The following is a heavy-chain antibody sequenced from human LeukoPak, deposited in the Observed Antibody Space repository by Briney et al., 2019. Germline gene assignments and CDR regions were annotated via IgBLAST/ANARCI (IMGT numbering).Heavy chain of an antibody. CDR1: GGSFSGYY. V-gene: IGHV4-34*01. D-gene: IGHD6-13*01. Sequence: SETLSLTCAVYGGSFSGYYWSWIRQPPGKGLEWIGEINHSGSTNYNPSLKSRVTISVDTSKNQFSLKLSSVTAADTAVYYCARGSRDPWGQGTLVTVPS. CDR3: ARGSRDP. CDR2: INHSGST. J-gene: IGHJ5*02.